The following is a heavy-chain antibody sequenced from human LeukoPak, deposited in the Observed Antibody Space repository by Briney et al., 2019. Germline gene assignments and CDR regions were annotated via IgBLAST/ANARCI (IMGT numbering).Heavy chain of an antibody. CDR2: IIPILGIA. V-gene: IGHV1-69*04. D-gene: IGHD3-10*01. CDR1: GGTFSSYA. Sequence: SVTVSCKASGGTFSSYAISWVRQAPGQGLEWMGRIIPILGIANYAQKFQGRVTITADKSTSTAYMELSSLRSEDTAVYYCARTQLLWFGELLLGDAFDIWGQGTMVTVSS. CDR3: ARTQLLWFGELLLGDAFDI. J-gene: IGHJ3*02.